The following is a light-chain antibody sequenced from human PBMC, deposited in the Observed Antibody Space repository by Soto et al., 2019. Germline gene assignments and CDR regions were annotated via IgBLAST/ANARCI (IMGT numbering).Light chain of an antibody. V-gene: IGLV2-14*01. Sequence: ALTQPASVSGSPGQSITISCTGTSNDVGGYNYVSWYQQHPGKAPKLMIYDVSNRPSGVSNRFSGSESGNTASLTISGLQAEDEADYYCSSYTSSSTYVFGAGTKVTVL. CDR1: SNDVGGYNY. CDR3: SSYTSSSTYV. J-gene: IGLJ1*01. CDR2: DVS.